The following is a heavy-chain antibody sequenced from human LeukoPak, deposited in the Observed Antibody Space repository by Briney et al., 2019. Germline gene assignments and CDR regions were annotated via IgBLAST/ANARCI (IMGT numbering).Heavy chain of an antibody. Sequence: GRSLRLSCAASGFTFSSYGMHWVRQAPGKGLEWVAVIWYDGSNKYYADSVKGRFTISRDNSKNTLYLQMNSLRAEDTAVYYCARDALWGIAGGDCPFGYWGQGTLVTVSS. J-gene: IGHJ4*02. D-gene: IGHD2-21*02. CDR2: IWYDGSNK. V-gene: IGHV3-33*01. CDR1: GFTFSSYG. CDR3: ARDALWGIAGGDCPFGY.